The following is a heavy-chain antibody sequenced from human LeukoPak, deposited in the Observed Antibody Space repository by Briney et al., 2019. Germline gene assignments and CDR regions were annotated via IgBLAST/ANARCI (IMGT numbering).Heavy chain of an antibody. CDR1: GGSISSYY. Sequence: SETLPLTCTVSGGSISSYYWSWIRQPPGKGLEWIGYIYYSGSTNYNPSLKSRVTISVDTSKTQFSLKLSSVTAAATALSYCAIPEGYCISTSCYEPGGGGPLLTVSS. D-gene: IGHD2-2*01. CDR3: AIPEGYCISTSCYEP. CDR2: IYYSGST. J-gene: IGHJ5*02. V-gene: IGHV4-59*08.